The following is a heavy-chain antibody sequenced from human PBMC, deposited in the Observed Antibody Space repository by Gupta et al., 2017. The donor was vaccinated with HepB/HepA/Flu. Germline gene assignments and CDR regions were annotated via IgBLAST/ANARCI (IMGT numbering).Heavy chain of an antibody. J-gene: IGHJ5*02. CDR1: CASLPSGGNA. D-gene: IGHD3-3*01. Sequence: QLHLPESGSRLVKPSQNLTLTCALSCASLPSGGNAWSWLRQSPGQGLEWIGYIYHTGDPKYNPSLQSRVTMSLDRPNNRFSLTRASVTAADTAVYYCARGFCSATACYSDWFDPWGQGILVTVSS. CDR2: IYHTGDP. V-gene: IGHV4-30-2*06. CDR3: ARGFCSATACYSDWFDP.